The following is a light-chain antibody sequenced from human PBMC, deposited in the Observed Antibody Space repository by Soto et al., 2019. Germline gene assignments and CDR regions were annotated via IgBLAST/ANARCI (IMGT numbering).Light chain of an antibody. Sequence: IVMTQSPVTLSVSPWERATLSCRASQSVRSNLAWYQQKPGQAPRLLMYDASTRATGIPARFSGSGSGTEFTLTISSLQSEDFAVYYCQQYNYWPPWTFGQGTKVDIK. CDR1: QSVRSN. J-gene: IGKJ1*01. CDR3: QQYNYWPPWT. V-gene: IGKV3-15*01. CDR2: DAS.